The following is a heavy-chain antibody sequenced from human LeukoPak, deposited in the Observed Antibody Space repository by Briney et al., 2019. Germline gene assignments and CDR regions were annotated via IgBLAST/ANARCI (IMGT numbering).Heavy chain of an antibody. J-gene: IGHJ6*03. CDR1: GGSISSGNYY. CDR3: ARVGQMATIYYYYYMDV. D-gene: IGHD5-24*01. CDR2: IYYSGST. Sequence: SQTLSLTCTVSGGSISSGNYYWSWIRQPPGKGLEWIGYIYYSGSTNYNPSLRRRVTISVDTSKNQFSLKLSSVTAADTAVYYCARVGQMATIYYYYYMDVWGKGTTVTVSS. V-gene: IGHV4-61*01.